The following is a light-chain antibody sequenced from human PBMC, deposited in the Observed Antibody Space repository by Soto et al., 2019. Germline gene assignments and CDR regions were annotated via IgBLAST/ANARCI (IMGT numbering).Light chain of an antibody. V-gene: IGLV2-11*01. CDR3: CSYVGGYSYV. CDR2: DVS. J-gene: IGLJ1*01. CDR1: SSDVGDYNS. Sequence: QSVLTQPRPVSGSPGQSVTVSCIGTSSDVGDYNSVSWYQQHPGKAPKLMIYDVSKRPSGVPDRFSGSKSGNTASLTISGLQAEDEADYYCCSYVGGYSYVFGIGTKVTV.